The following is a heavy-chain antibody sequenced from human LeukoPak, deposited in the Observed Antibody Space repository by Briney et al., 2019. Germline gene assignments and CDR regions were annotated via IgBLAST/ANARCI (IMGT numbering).Heavy chain of an antibody. V-gene: IGHV5-51*01. Sequence: GGSLKISCKGSGYSFTSYWIGWVRQMPGKGLEWMGIIYPGDSDTRYSPSFQGRVTISADKSMSTAYLQRNRLKASDTAMYYCGRQDRKIYPFAYRGQGTLVAVSS. D-gene: IGHD3-22*01. CDR3: GRQDRKIYPFAY. CDR1: GYSFTSYW. J-gene: IGHJ4*02. CDR2: IYPGDSDT.